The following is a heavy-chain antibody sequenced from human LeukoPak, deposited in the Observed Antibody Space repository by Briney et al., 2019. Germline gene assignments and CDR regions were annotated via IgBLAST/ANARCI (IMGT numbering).Heavy chain of an antibody. D-gene: IGHD3-22*01. CDR2: IYHSGST. Sequence: SETLSLTCAVSGGSISSGGYSWSWIRQPPGKGLEWIGYIYHSGSTNYNPSLKSRVTISVDTSKNQFSLKLSSVTAADTAVYYCARGLGYYYDSSGYMYWGQGTLVTVSS. V-gene: IGHV4-30-2*01. CDR3: ARGLGYYYDSSGYMY. J-gene: IGHJ4*02. CDR1: GGSISSGGYS.